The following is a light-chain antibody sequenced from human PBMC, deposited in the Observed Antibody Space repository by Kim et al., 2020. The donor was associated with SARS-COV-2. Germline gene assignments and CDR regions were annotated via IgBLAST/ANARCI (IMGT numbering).Light chain of an antibody. Sequence: PGQSITISCPGTSSDVDGYNYVSWYQQHPGKAPKLMIYDVSNRPSGVSNRFSGSKSGNTASLTISGLQAEDEADYYCSSYTSSSVVFGGGTQLTVL. J-gene: IGLJ2*01. V-gene: IGLV2-14*03. CDR3: SSYTSSSVV. CDR2: DVS. CDR1: SSDVDGYNY.